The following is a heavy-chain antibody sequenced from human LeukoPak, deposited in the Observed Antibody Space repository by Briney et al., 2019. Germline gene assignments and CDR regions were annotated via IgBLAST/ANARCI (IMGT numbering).Heavy chain of an antibody. CDR1: GFTFSSYA. V-gene: IGHV3-30*01. J-gene: IGHJ4*02. Sequence: GGSLRLSCAASGFTFSSYAMHWVRQAPGKGLEWVAVISYDGSNKYYADSVKGRFTISRDNSKNTLYLQMNSLRAEDTAVYYCARTDSGYSYGGDFDYWGQGTLVTVSS. CDR2: ISYDGSNK. D-gene: IGHD5-18*01. CDR3: ARTDSGYSYGGDFDY.